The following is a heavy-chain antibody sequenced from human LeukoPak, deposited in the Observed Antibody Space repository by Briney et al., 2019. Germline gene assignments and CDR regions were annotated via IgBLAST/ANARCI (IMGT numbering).Heavy chain of an antibody. CDR3: ATDRGWRTSGYYLYYFEY. CDR1: GFIFTNYF. J-gene: IGHJ4*02. Sequence: GGSLRLSCAASGFIFTNYFMSWVRQAPGKGLEWVASIKHDGSEKYYVDSVRGRFTVSRDNTMNSLYLQMSSLRAEDTAVYYCATDRGWRTSGYYLYYFEYWGQGTLVTYSS. D-gene: IGHD3-3*01. V-gene: IGHV3-7*01. CDR2: IKHDGSEK.